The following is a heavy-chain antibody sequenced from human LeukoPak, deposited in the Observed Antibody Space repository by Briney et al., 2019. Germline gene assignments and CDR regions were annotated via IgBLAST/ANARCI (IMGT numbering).Heavy chain of an antibody. CDR2: ISSSSSYI. Sequence: PGRSLRLSCAASGFTFSSYSMNWVRQAPGKGLEWVSSISSSSSYIYYADSVKGRFTISRDNAKNSLYLQMNSLRAEDTAVYYCAGSYDILTNFDYWGQGTLVTVSS. V-gene: IGHV3-21*01. J-gene: IGHJ4*02. D-gene: IGHD3-9*01. CDR3: AGSYDILTNFDY. CDR1: GFTFSSYS.